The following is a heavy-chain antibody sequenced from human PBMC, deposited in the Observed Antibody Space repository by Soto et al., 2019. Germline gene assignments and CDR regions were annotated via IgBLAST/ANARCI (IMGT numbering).Heavy chain of an antibody. CDR2: INHSGST. Sequence: SETLSLTCAVYGGSFSGYYWSWIRQPPGKGLEWIGEINHSGSTNYNPSLKSRVTISVDTSKNQFSLKLSSATAADTAVYYCARLKTGTTSGAFDIWGQGTMVTVSS. J-gene: IGHJ3*02. D-gene: IGHD1-1*01. V-gene: IGHV4-34*01. CDR3: ARLKTGTTSGAFDI. CDR1: GGSFSGYY.